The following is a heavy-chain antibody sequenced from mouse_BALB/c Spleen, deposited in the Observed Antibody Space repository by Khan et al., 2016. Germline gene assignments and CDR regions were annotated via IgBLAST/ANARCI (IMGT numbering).Heavy chain of an antibody. Sequence: QIQLVQSGPELKKPGETVKISCKASGYTFTNYGMNWVKQAPGKGLKWMGWINTYTGEPTYADDFKGRFVFSLQTSASTAYLQINNLKNEDTATYFCAIGGDYGGFASWGQGTLVTVSA. CDR2: INTYTGEP. J-gene: IGHJ3*01. CDR3: AIGGDYGGFAS. D-gene: IGHD2-13*01. CDR1: GYTFTNYG. V-gene: IGHV9-3-1*01.